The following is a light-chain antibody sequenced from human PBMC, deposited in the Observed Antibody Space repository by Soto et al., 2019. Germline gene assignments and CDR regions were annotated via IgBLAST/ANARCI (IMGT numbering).Light chain of an antibody. Sequence: QSALTQPPSASGSPGQSVTISCTGTKSDIGVYDFVSWYQHHPGKAPRLIIYEVVQRPSGVPDRFSGSKSGNTASLTISGLQVEDEAEYFCFSFTTTSTHVFGTGTKATVL. V-gene: IGLV2-18*02. CDR2: EVV. J-gene: IGLJ1*01. CDR3: FSFTTTSTHV. CDR1: KSDIGVYDF.